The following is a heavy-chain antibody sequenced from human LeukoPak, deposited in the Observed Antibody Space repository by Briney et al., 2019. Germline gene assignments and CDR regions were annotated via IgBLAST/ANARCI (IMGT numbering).Heavy chain of an antibody. Sequence: PSETLSLTCNVSDGSISEHYWSWIRQPPGKGLEWIGYISNSGSTNYNPSLKSRVTISVDTTKNQFSLKLSSVTAADTAVYYCAKSSGWYFDHWGQGTRVTVSP. J-gene: IGHJ4*02. CDR2: ISNSGST. CDR3: AKSSGWYFDH. D-gene: IGHD6-19*01. CDR1: DGSISEHY. V-gene: IGHV4-59*08.